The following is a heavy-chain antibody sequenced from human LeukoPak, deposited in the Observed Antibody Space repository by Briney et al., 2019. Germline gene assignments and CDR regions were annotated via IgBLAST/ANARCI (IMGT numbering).Heavy chain of an antibody. Sequence: SETLSLTCTVSGGSINSYYWSWLRQPPGKGLEWIGRIYSSGSTNYNPSLKSRVTMSVDTSKNQFSLKVTSVTAADTAVYYCARDATLEGNWFDAWGQGTLVTVSS. D-gene: IGHD2-15*01. CDR1: GGSINSYY. V-gene: IGHV4-4*07. CDR2: IYSSGST. CDR3: ARDATLEGNWFDA. J-gene: IGHJ5*02.